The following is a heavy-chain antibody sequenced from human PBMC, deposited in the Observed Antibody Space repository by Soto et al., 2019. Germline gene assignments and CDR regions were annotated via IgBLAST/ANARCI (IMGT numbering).Heavy chain of an antibody. Sequence: PGVSLRLSFSASVFPFSSYCMHWVRQAPGKGLEWVAVIWYDGSNKYYADSVKGRFTISRDNSKNTLYLQMNSLRAEDTAVYYCARINYDFWSGYFDYWGQGTLVNVSS. D-gene: IGHD3-3*01. CDR3: ARINYDFWSGYFDY. CDR2: IWYDGSNK. V-gene: IGHV3-33*01. J-gene: IGHJ4*02. CDR1: VFPFSSYC.